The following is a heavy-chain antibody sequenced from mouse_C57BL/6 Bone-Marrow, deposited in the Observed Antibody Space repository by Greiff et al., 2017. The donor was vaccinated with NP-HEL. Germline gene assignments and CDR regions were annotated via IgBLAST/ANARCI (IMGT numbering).Heavy chain of an antibody. CDR2: INPSNGGT. J-gene: IGHJ2*01. CDR3: AREDILYYFDY. Sequence: VKLQESGTELVKPGASVKLSCKASGYTFTSYWMHWVKQRPGQGLEWIGNINPSNGGTNYNEKFKSKATLTVDKSSSTAYMQLSSLTSEDSAVYYCAREDILYYFDYWGQGTTLTVSS. V-gene: IGHV1-53*01. CDR1: GYTFTSYW.